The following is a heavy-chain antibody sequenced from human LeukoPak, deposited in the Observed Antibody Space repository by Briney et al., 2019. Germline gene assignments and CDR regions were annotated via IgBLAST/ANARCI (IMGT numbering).Heavy chain of an antibody. V-gene: IGHV2-26*01. Sequence: SGPVLVKPTETLTLTCTASGFSLSNSRMGVSWIRQPPGKALEWHAHIFSNDEKSYSTSLKSRLTISKDTPKSQVVLTMTNMDPADTATYYCSRIRGGPYYYDSRNYYYDAFDIWGQGTMVTVSS. J-gene: IGHJ3*02. CDR1: GFSLSNSRMG. CDR3: SRIRGGPYYYDSRNYYYDAFDI. CDR2: IFSNDEK. D-gene: IGHD3-22*01.